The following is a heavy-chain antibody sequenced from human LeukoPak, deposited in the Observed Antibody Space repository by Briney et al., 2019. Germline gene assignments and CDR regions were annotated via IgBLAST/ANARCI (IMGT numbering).Heavy chain of an antibody. CDR3: ARDLAGYYGSGSGGGY. D-gene: IGHD3-10*01. CDR2: INPNSGNT. V-gene: IGHV1-8*02. CDR1: GYTFTGYY. J-gene: IGHJ4*02. Sequence: ASVKVSCKTSGYTFTGYYMHWVRQAPGQGLEWMGWINPNSGNTGYAQKFQGRVTMTRNTSISTAYMELSSLRSEDTAVYYCARDLAGYYGSGSGGGYWGQGTLVTVSS.